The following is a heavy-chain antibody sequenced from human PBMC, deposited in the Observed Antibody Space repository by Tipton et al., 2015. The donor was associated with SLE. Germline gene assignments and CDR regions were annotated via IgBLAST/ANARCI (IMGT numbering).Heavy chain of an antibody. Sequence: TLSLTCAVSGYSISSGYYWGWIRQPPAMGLEWIGHIFHSGSTYYSPSLKSRVTMSVDTSKNQFSVNLNSVTAADTAVYYCARGHPIFETFDIWGQGTMVTVSS. CDR2: IFHSGST. J-gene: IGHJ3*02. V-gene: IGHV4-38-2*01. D-gene: IGHD3-3*01. CDR1: GYSISSGYY. CDR3: ARGHPIFETFDI.